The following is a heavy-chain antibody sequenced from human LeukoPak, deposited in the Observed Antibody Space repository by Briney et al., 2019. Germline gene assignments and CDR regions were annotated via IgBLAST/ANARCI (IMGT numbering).Heavy chain of an antibody. CDR3: ATTPSDYDFWSGYYPVPDY. Sequence: GGSPRLSCAASGFSFSSYSMNWVRQAPGKGLEWISYISTSSGTIYYADSVKGRFTISRDNAKNSLYLQMNSLRAEDTAVYYCATTPSDYDFWSGYYPVPDYWGQGTLVTVSS. CDR2: ISTSSGTI. J-gene: IGHJ4*02. D-gene: IGHD3-3*01. CDR1: GFSFSSYS. V-gene: IGHV3-48*01.